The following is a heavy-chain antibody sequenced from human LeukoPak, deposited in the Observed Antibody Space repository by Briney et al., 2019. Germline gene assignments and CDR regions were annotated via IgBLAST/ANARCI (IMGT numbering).Heavy chain of an antibody. J-gene: IGHJ5*02. CDR3: ARESGDWFDP. CDR1: EFTFSNYA. CDR2: ISGSGGST. Sequence: PGGSLRLSCAASEFTFSNYAMNWVRQAPGKGLEWVSAISGSGGSTYYADSVKGRFTISRDNSKNTLYLQMNSLRAEDTAVYYCARESGDWFDPWGQGTLVTVSS. V-gene: IGHV3-23*01.